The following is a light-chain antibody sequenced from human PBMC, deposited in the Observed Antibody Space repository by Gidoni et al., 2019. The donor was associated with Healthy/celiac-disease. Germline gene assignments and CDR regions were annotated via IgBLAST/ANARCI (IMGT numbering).Light chain of an antibody. CDR2: DAS. CDR1: QSVSSY. V-gene: IGKV3-11*01. J-gene: IGKJ5*01. Sequence: EFVLTHSPATLSLSPGERATLSCRASQSVSSYLDWYQQKPGPAPRLLIYDASNRATGIPARFSGSGSGTDFTLTISSLEPEDFAVYYCQQRSNWPRITFGQGTRLEIK. CDR3: QQRSNWPRIT.